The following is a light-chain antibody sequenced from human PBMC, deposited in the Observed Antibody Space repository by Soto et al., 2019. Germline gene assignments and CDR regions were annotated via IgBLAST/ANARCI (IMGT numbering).Light chain of an antibody. J-gene: IGKJ5*01. CDR1: QSVSTY. CDR3: QQRDNWPIT. Sequence: EIVLTQSRGTLSLPPAQISTLSCRASQSVSTYLAWYQQKPGQAPRLLIYDASNRATGIPARFSGSGSGTDFTLTISSLESEDFAIYFCQQRDNWPITFGQGTQLEIK. CDR2: DAS. V-gene: IGKV3-11*01.